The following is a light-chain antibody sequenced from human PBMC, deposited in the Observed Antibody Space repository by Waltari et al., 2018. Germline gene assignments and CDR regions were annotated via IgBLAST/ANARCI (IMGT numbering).Light chain of an antibody. J-gene: IGLJ1*01. CDR3: CSYTRSSTYV. Sequence: QSALPQPASVSGSPGQSITISCTGTRSDIGTYHYLSWYQQYPGKAPKLMIYDVNKRPSVVSDRFSGSNSGNTASLTISGLQAEDEADYYCCSYTRSSTYVFGTGTQVTVL. CDR1: RSDIGTYHY. V-gene: IGLV2-14*01. CDR2: DVN.